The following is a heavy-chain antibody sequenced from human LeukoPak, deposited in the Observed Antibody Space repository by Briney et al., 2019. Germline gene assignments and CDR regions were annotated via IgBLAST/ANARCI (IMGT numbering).Heavy chain of an antibody. D-gene: IGHD3-10*02. V-gene: IGHV3-48*04. Sequence: PGGSLRLSCAASGFIFSSNSMNWVRQAPGKGLEWISYISSSSGTIYYADSVKGRFTISRDNAKNSLYLQMNSLRAEDTAVYYCAELGITMIGGVWGKGTTVTISS. CDR2: ISSSSGTI. CDR1: GFIFSSNS. J-gene: IGHJ6*04. CDR3: AELGITMIGGV.